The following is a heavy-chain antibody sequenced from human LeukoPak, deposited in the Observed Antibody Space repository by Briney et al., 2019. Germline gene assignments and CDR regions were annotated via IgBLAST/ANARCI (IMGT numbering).Heavy chain of an antibody. V-gene: IGHV3-21*01. Sequence: GGSLRLSCAASGFTFSSYGMNWVRQAPGKGLEWVSSISSSSTYIYYADSVKGRFTISRDNAKNSLYLQMNSLRVEDTAVYYCARGMEPRNWFDPWGQGTLVTVSS. CDR1: GFTFSSYG. CDR2: ISSSSTYI. D-gene: IGHD1-26*01. J-gene: IGHJ5*02. CDR3: ARGMEPRNWFDP.